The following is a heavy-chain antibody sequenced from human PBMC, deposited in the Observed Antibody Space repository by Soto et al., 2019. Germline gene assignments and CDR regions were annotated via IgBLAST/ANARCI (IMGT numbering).Heavy chain of an antibody. V-gene: IGHV4-31*03. Sequence: SETLSLTCTVSGGSISSGGYYWSWIRQHPGKGLEWIGYIYYSGSAYYNPSLKSRVTISVDTSKNQFSLKLSSVTAADTAVYYCARAYTSNYGGNRGWFDPWGQGTLVTVSS. D-gene: IGHD4-17*01. CDR1: GGSISSGGYY. CDR3: ARAYTSNYGGNRGWFDP. CDR2: IYYSGSA. J-gene: IGHJ5*02.